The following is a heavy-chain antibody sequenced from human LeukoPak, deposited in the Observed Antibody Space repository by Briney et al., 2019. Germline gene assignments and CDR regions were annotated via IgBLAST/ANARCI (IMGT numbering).Heavy chain of an antibody. CDR1: GYTLTELS. CDR3: AKSADDYYGSGSYYSTHY. Sequence: ASVKVSCKVSGYTLTELSMHWVRQAPGKGLEWMGGFDPEDGETIYAQKFQGRVTMTEDTSTDTAYMELSSLRSEDTAVYYCAKSADDYYGSGSYYSTHYWGQGTLVTVSS. V-gene: IGHV1-24*01. CDR2: FDPEDGET. D-gene: IGHD3-10*01. J-gene: IGHJ4*02.